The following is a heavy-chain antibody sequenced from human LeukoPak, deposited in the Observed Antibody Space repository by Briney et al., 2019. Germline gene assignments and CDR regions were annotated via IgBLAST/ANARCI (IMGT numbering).Heavy chain of an antibody. CDR1: GGTFSSYA. Sequence: SVKVSCKASGGTFSSYAISWVRQAPGQGLEWMGGIIPIFGTANYAQKFQGRVTITADKSTSTAYMELSSLRSEDTAVYYCATGGSYFDAFDIWGQGTMVTVSS. CDR2: IIPIFGTA. CDR3: ATGGSYFDAFDI. D-gene: IGHD1-26*01. J-gene: IGHJ3*02. V-gene: IGHV1-69*06.